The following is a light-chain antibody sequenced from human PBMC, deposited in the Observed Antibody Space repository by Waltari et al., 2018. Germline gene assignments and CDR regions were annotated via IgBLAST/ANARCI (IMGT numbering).Light chain of an antibody. CDR1: QSISSW. J-gene: IGKJ2*01. CDR3: QQYNSYPYT. V-gene: IGKV1-5*03. CDR2: KAS. Sequence: DIQMTQSPSTLSASVGERVTQPYRASQSISSWLAWYQQKPGKAPNRLIYKASSLESGVPSRFSGSGSGTEFTLTISSLQPDDFATYYCQQYNSYPYTFGQGTKLEIK.